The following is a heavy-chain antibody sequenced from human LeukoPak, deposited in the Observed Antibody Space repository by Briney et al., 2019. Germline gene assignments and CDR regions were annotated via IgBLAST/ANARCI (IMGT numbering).Heavy chain of an antibody. D-gene: IGHD2-8*01. Sequence: LWASVKVSCKVSGHTLCELSMHWVRQGPGKGPEWMGGFDPEDGETIYAQKFQGRVTMTEDTSTDTAYMELSSLRCEDTAVYYCATGNGAFDIWGQGTMVTVSS. CDR1: GHTLCELS. J-gene: IGHJ3*02. CDR3: ATGNGAFDI. CDR2: FDPEDGET. V-gene: IGHV1-24*01.